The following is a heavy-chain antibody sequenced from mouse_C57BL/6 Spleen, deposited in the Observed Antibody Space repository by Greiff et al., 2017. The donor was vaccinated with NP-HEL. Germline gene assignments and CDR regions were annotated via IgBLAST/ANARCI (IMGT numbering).Heavy chain of an antibody. V-gene: IGHV7-3*01. CDR3: ARYRSSYGFAY. Sequence: EVKLVESGGGLVQPGGSLSLSCAASGFTFTDYYMSWVRQPPGKALEWLGFIRNKANGYTTEYSASVKGRFTISRDNSQSILYLQMNALRAEDSATYYCARYRSSYGFAYWGQGTLVTVSA. CDR1: GFTFTDYY. D-gene: IGHD1-1*01. J-gene: IGHJ3*01. CDR2: IRNKANGYTT.